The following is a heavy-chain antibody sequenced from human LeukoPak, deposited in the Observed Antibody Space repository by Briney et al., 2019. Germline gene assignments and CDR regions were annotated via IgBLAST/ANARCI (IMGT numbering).Heavy chain of an antibody. CDR1: GGSISSTNW. CDR2: ISLSGVT. CDR3: SRESGAFSPFGY. V-gene: IGHV4-4*02. J-gene: IGHJ4*02. D-gene: IGHD1-26*01. Sequence: SGTLSLTCGVSGGSISSTNWWSWVRQPPGQGLEWIGEISLSGVTNYNPSLKSRVTMSLDRSKNHLSLTLTSVTAADTAVYYCSRESGAFSPFGYWGQGTLVTASS.